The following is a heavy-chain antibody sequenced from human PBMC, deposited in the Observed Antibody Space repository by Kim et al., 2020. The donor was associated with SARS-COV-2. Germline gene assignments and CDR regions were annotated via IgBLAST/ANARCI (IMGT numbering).Heavy chain of an antibody. V-gene: IGHV4-34*01. CDR1: GGSFSGYY. D-gene: IGHD6-25*01. CDR2: INHSGST. J-gene: IGHJ4*02. Sequence: SETLSLTCAVYGGSFSGYYWSWIRQPPGKGLEWIGEINHSGSTNYNPSLKSRVTISVDTSKNQFSLTLSSVTAAATAVYYCARGRSGDYWGQGTLFTVS. CDR3: ARGRSGDY.